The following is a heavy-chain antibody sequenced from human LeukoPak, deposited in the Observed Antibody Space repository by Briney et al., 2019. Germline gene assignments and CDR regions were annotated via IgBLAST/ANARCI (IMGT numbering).Heavy chain of an antibody. D-gene: IGHD3-10*01. V-gene: IGHV3-23*01. CDR2: IRLGGGLT. CDR3: ARKITMVRGPLIKGYFDL. Sequence: GRSLRPSCSGSAFTFINYGMAWVRQAPGKGLEWVSSIRLGGGLTHSADPVKGRFIISRDMNTPFLQMNNLRPEDTAMYYCARKITMVRGPLIKGYFDLWGRGTLVSVSS. J-gene: IGHJ2*01. CDR1: AFTFINYG.